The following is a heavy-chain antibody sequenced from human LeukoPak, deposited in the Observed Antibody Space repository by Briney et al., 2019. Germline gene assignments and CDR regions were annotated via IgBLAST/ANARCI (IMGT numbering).Heavy chain of an antibody. J-gene: IGHJ3*02. CDR2: IYYSGST. CDR1: GGSISSGDYY. Sequence: NTSETLSLTCTVSGGSISSGDYYWSWIRQPPGKGLEWIGYIYYSGSTYYNPSLKSRVTISVDTSKNQFSLKLSSVTAADTAVYYCARFGGKKDSNIVGATNAFDIWGQGTMVTVSS. CDR3: ARFGGKKDSNIVGATNAFDI. D-gene: IGHD1-26*01. V-gene: IGHV4-30-4*01.